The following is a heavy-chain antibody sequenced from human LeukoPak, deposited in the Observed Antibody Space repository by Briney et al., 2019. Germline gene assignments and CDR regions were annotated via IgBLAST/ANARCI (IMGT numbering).Heavy chain of an antibody. CDR1: GFSFNDCD. CDR3: AKLPAPGGDYVYFDS. J-gene: IGHJ4*02. Sequence: PGVSLRLSSAASGFSFNDCDMGWLRPAPGKGLEWISTTPRTGAYTYYAYPMKGRFSISKDNSKNTLYLQMASLRVEDTAIYDCAKLPAPGGDYVYFDSWGQGTLITVSS. V-gene: IGHV3-23*05. CDR2: TPRTGAYT. D-gene: IGHD3-16*01.